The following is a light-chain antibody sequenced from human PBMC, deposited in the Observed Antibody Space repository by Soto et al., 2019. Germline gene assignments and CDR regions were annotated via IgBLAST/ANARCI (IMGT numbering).Light chain of an antibody. CDR2: DAS. V-gene: IGKV1-5*01. CDR1: QSISW. Sequence: DIQMTQSPSTLSASVGDRVTITCRASQSISWLAWYQQKPGKAPKLLIYDASSLESGVPSRFSGSGSGTEFTLTISCLQPDDFATYYCQQYTTSPWTFGQGTKVDIK. J-gene: IGKJ1*01. CDR3: QQYTTSPWT.